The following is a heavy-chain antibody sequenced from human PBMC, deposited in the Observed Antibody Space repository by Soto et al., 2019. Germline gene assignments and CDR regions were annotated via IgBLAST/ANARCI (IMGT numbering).Heavy chain of an antibody. CDR3: ASWYSSSSSYYYYGMDV. Sequence: QVQLVQSGAEVKKPGSSVKVSCKASGGTFSSYAISWVRQAPGQGLEWMGGIIPIFGTANYAQKFQGRVTITADESTSTAYMELSSLRSEDTAVYYCASWYSSSSSYYYYGMDVWGQGTTVTVSS. CDR2: IIPIFGTA. D-gene: IGHD6-6*01. CDR1: GGTFSSYA. J-gene: IGHJ6*02. V-gene: IGHV1-69*01.